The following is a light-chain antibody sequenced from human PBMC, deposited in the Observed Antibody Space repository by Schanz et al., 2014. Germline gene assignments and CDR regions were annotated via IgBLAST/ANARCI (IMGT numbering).Light chain of an antibody. CDR3: QQYDNLPLT. CDR1: QSISSY. J-gene: IGKJ4*01. CDR2: DAS. Sequence: DIQMTQSPSTLSASVGDRVTITCRASQSISSYLAWYQQKPGKPPKLLIYDASNLETGVPSRFSGSGSGTDFTFTISSLQPEDIATYYCQQYDNLPLTFGGGTKVEIK. V-gene: IGKV1-33*01.